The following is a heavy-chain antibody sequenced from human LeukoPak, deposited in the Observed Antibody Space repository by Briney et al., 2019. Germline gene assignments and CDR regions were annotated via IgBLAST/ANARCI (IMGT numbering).Heavy chain of an antibody. V-gene: IGHV3-21*03. CDR2: IDGNT. J-gene: IGHJ4*02. Sequence: GGSLRLSCAASGFTFSNYAMNWVRQAPGKGLEWVSAIDGNTYYADSVKGRFTISRDNAKNSLYLQMNSLRDEDTAVYYCARKMSGSYILDYWGRGTLVTVSS. D-gene: IGHD1-26*01. CDR1: GFTFSNYA. CDR3: ARKMSGSYILDY.